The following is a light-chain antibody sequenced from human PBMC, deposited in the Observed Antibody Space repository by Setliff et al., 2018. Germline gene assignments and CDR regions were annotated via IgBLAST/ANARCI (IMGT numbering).Light chain of an antibody. CDR1: SNDIGYYNF. CDR3: NSYTGTTTPYV. J-gene: IGLJ1*01. CDR2: EVT. Sequence: QSALTQPASVSGSPGQSITISCTGTSNDIGYYNFVSWYQQYPGKHPKLLIYEVTNRPSGVSNRFSGSKSGNTASLTISGRQAEDEADYYCNSYTGTTTPYVFGAGTKVTVL. V-gene: IGLV2-14*03.